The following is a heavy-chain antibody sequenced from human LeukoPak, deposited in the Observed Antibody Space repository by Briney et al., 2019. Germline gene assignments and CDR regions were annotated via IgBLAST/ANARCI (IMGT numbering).Heavy chain of an antibody. CDR1: GFTFSSYW. CDR2: TNRVGSEK. V-gene: IGHV3-7*01. Sequence: GGSLRLYCAASGFTFSSYWMSWVRQAPGKGLEWVANTNRVGSEKYYVDSVKGRFTISRDNAKNSLYLQMNSLRAEDTAVYYCARDSSGFDWGQGTLVTVSS. J-gene: IGHJ4*02. CDR3: ARDSSGFD. D-gene: IGHD3-22*01.